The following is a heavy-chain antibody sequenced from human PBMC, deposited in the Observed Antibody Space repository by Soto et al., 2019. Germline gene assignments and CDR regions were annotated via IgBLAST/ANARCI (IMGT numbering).Heavy chain of an antibody. D-gene: IGHD3-9*01. CDR2: IYYSGST. Sequence: PSETLSLTCTVSGGSISSSIYYWVWIRQPPGKGLEWIGSIYYSGSTYYNPSLKSRVTISVDTSKNQFSLKLSSVTAADTAVYYCARGPPALRYFDWLRDVTFDIWGQGTMVTVSS. CDR1: GGSISSSIYY. V-gene: IGHV4-39*07. J-gene: IGHJ3*02. CDR3: ARGPPALRYFDWLRDVTFDI.